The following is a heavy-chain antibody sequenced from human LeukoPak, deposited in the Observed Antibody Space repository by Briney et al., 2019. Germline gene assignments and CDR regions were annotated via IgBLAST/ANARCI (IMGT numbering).Heavy chain of an antibody. CDR3: ARGARGSYSY. V-gene: IGHV4-59*08. CDR1: GGSISSYY. D-gene: IGHD1-26*01. CDR2: TYYSGST. J-gene: IGHJ4*02. Sequence: SETLSLTCTVSGGSISSYYWSWMRQPPGKGVESIGYTYYSGSTNYTPSLKTRVTISVDTSKHQFSLKLSSVTAADTAVYYCARGARGSYSYWGRGTLVTVSS.